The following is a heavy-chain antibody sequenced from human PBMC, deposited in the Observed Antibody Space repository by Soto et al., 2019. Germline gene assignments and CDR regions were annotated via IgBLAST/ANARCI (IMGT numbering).Heavy chain of an antibody. CDR3: AREERYSSGSVQGNWFDP. V-gene: IGHV4-59*01. CDR2: IYYSGST. J-gene: IGHJ5*02. D-gene: IGHD6-19*01. CDR1: GGSISSYY. Sequence: SETLSLTCTVSGGSISSYYWSWIRQPPGKGLEWIGYIYYSGSTNYNPSLKSRVTISVDTSKNQFSLKLSSVTAADTAVYYCAREERYSSGSVQGNWFDPWGQGTLVTVSS.